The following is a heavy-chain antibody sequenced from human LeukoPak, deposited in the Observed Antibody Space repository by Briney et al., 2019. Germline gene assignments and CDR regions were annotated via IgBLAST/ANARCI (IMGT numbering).Heavy chain of an antibody. CDR2: IIPIFGTA. CDR3: ARGPPRITIFGVVITAFDY. V-gene: IGHV1-69*13. J-gene: IGHJ4*02. Sequence: ASVKVSCKASGYTFTSYGISWVRQAPGQGLEWMGGIIPIFGTANYAQKFQGRVTITADESTSTAYMELSSLRSEDTAVYYCARGPPRITIFGVVITAFDYWGQGTLVTVSS. D-gene: IGHD3-3*01. CDR1: GYTFTSYG.